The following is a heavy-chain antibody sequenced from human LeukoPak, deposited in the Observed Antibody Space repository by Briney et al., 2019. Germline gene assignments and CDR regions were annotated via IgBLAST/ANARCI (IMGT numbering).Heavy chain of an antibody. CDR2: IYYSGST. D-gene: IGHD4-23*01. CDR1: GGSISSSSYY. CDR3: ARPYVGYGGNYSHGGAFDI. V-gene: IGHV4-39*07. J-gene: IGHJ3*02. Sequence: SETLSLTCTVSGGSISSSSYYWGWIRQPPGKGLEWIGSIYYSGSTYYNPSLKSRVTISVDRSKNQFSLKLSSVTAADTAVYYCARPYVGYGGNYSHGGAFDIWGQGTMVTVSS.